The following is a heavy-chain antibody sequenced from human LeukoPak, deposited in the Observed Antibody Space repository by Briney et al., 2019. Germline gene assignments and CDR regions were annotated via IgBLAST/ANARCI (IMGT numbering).Heavy chain of an antibody. CDR1: GFNFGAFW. J-gene: IGHJ5*02. D-gene: IGHD3-3*01. Sequence: SGGSLRLSCATSGFNFGAFWMAWVRQSPEKGLEWVANINQDGNKKYYVDSVQGRFTISRDDAQELLFLQMNNLRVENTGLYFCATEGDFWNGFPAWVDRWGQGTLVTVSS. CDR3: ATEGDFWNGFPAWVDR. V-gene: IGHV3-7*01. CDR2: INQDGNKK.